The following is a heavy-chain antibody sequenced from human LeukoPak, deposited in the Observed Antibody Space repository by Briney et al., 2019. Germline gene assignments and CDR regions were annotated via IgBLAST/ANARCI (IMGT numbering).Heavy chain of an antibody. V-gene: IGHV3-53*05. D-gene: IGHD2-15*01. CDR3: AKATHYSPFFRVFKNWYFDL. CDR1: GFTISSNY. CDR2: ISDGGST. J-gene: IGHJ2*01. Sequence: GGSLRLSCAASGFTISSNYMNWVRQAPGKGLDWVSVISDGGSTYYADSVRGRFTISRDNAKNSLYLQMNSLRAEDTALYYCAKATHYSPFFRVFKNWYFDLWGRGTLVTVSS.